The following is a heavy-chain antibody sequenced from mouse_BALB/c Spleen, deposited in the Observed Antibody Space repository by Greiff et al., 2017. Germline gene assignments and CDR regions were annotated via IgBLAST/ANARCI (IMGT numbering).Heavy chain of an antibody. D-gene: IGHD1-2*01. CDR1: GYTFTSYW. V-gene: IGHV1S81*02. J-gene: IGHJ3*01. CDR3: AREATATLAY. Sequence: QVQLQQSGAELVKPGASVKLSCKASGYTFTSYWMHWVKQRPGQGLEWIGEINPSNGRTNYNEKFKSKATLTVDKSSSTAYMQLSSLTSEDSAVYYCAREATATLAYWGQGTLVTVSA. CDR2: INPSNGRT.